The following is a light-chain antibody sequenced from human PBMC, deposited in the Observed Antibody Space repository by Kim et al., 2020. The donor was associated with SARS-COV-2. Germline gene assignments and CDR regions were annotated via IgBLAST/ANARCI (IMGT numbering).Light chain of an antibody. V-gene: IGKV3-15*01. CDR1: QSIRSG. J-gene: IGKJ2*01. Sequence: EIVMTQSPATLSVSPGERVTLSCRASQSIRSGLAWYQQRPGQAPRLLIYGASTRATGVPDRFSGSGSGTQFTLTISSLRSEDFGVYYCQQYYNWPPYTFGQGTKLEI. CDR2: GAS. CDR3: QQYYNWPPYT.